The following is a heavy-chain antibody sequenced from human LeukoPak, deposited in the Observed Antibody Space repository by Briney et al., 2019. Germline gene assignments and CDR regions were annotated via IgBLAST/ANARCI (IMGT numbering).Heavy chain of an antibody. V-gene: IGHV3-53*05. CDR1: GFTVSSNY. J-gene: IGHJ4*02. D-gene: IGHD5-18*01. CDR3: ARDGRALGRHSYHYRMYYFDF. Sequence: GGSLRLSCAASGFTVSSNYMSWVRQGPGKGLEWVAFIYNDGGTHYTDSVKGRFTISRDTSRNTLYLQMNSLRAEDTAVYYCARDGRALGRHSYHYRMYYFDFWGPGTLVTVSS. CDR2: IYNDGGT.